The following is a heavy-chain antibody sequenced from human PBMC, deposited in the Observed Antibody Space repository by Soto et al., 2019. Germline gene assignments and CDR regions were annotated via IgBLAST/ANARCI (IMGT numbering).Heavy chain of an antibody. CDR1: GFTFSSYG. CDR2: IWYDGSNK. V-gene: IGHV3-33*01. Sequence: QVQLVESGGGVVQPGRSLRLSCAASGFTFSSYGMHWVRQAPGKGLEWVAVIWYDGSNKYYADSVKGRFTISRDNSKNTLYXQMNXLXAEDTAVYXCAXDXXXXXXXXXXYYYGMDVWGQGTTVTVSS. J-gene: IGHJ6*02. CDR3: AXDXXXXXXXXXXYYYGMDV.